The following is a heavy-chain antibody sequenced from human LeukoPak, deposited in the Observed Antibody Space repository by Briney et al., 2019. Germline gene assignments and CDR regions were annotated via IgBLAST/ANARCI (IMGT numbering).Heavy chain of an antibody. J-gene: IGHJ4*02. Sequence: GRSLRLSCAASGFTFSSYGMHWVRQAPGKGLEWVAVISYDGSNKYYADSVKGRFTISRDNSKNTLYLQMNSLRAEDTAVYYCAKEIYSYDSFYFDYWGQGTLVTVSS. CDR2: ISYDGSNK. CDR1: GFTFSSYG. D-gene: IGHD5-18*01. CDR3: AKEIYSYDSFYFDY. V-gene: IGHV3-30*18.